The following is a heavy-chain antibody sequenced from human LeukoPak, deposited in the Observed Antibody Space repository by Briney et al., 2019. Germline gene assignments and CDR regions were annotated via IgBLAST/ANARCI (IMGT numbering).Heavy chain of an antibody. D-gene: IGHD2-15*01. CDR2: ISWNSGSI. CDR3: AKSRILAFYFDY. J-gene: IGHJ4*02. V-gene: IGHV3-9*01. CDR1: GFTFDDYA. Sequence: GRSLRLSCAASGFTFDDYAMHWVRQAPGKGLEWVSGISWNSGSIGYADSVKGRFTISRDNAENSLYLQMNSLRAEDTALYYCAKSRILAFYFDYWGQGTPVTVSS.